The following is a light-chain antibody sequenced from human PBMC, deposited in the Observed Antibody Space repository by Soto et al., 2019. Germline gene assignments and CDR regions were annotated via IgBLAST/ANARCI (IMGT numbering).Light chain of an antibody. V-gene: IGLV2-14*01. J-gene: IGLJ3*02. Sequence: QSVLTRPPSVSGAPGQSITISCSGTMRDVGAYNLVSWYQQHPGTAPKLIIYEVRNRPSGISSRFSGSRSGNTASLTISGLQPEDEGDYYCSAYTARSTLVFGGGTKVTVL. CDR3: SAYTARSTLV. CDR1: MRDVGAYNL. CDR2: EVR.